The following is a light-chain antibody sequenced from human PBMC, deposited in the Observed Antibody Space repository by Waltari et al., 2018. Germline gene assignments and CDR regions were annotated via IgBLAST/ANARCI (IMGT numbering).Light chain of an antibody. CDR1: QGISSA. CDR2: AAS. CDR3: QQVNSYPIT. V-gene: IGKV1-13*02. Sequence: AIQLTQSPSSLSASVGDRVTITCRASQGISSALSWYQQKPGKSPNLLIYAASCLQSGVPSRFSGGGSGTDFTLTISSLRPEYFATYYCQQVNSYPITFGGGTKVEIK. J-gene: IGKJ4*01.